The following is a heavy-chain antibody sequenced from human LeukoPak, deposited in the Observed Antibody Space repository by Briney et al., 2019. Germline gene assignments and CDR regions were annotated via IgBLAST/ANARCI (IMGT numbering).Heavy chain of an antibody. V-gene: IGHV3-21*01. Sequence: GGSLRLSCAASGFTFSSYSMNWVRQAPGKGLEWVSSINSSSSYIYYADSVKGRFTISRDNAKNSLYLQMNRLRGEDTDVYYCARGIVGATSPGYWGQGTLVTVSS. J-gene: IGHJ4*02. CDR1: GFTFSSYS. D-gene: IGHD1-26*01. CDR3: ARGIVGATSPGY. CDR2: INSSSSYI.